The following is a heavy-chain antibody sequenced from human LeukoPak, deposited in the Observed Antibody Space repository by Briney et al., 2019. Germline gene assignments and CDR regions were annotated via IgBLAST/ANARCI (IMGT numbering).Heavy chain of an antibody. D-gene: IGHD4-23*01. Sequence: PGRSLRLSCAASGFTFSSYGMHWVCQAPGKGLEWVAVIWYDGSNKYYADSVKGRFTISRDNSKNTLYLQMNSLRAEDTAVYYCARTNDYGGNSVDYWGQGTLVTVSS. CDR1: GFTFSSYG. CDR2: IWYDGSNK. V-gene: IGHV3-33*01. J-gene: IGHJ4*02. CDR3: ARTNDYGGNSVDY.